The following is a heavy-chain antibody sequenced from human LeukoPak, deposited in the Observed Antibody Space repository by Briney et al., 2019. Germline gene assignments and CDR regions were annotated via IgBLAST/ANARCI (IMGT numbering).Heavy chain of an antibody. D-gene: IGHD3-9*01. J-gene: IGHJ4*02. Sequence: GGSLRLSCAASGFTFSSYWMSWVRQAPGKGLEWVANIKQDGSEKYYVDSVKGRFTISRDNAKSSLYLQMNSLRAEDTAVYYCAKDKLRYFDWLLDYWGQGTLVTVSS. CDR1: GFTFSSYW. CDR2: IKQDGSEK. CDR3: AKDKLRYFDWLLDY. V-gene: IGHV3-7*01.